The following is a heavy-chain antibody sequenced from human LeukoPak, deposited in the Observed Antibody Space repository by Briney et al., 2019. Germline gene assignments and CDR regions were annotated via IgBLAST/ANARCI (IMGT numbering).Heavy chain of an antibody. CDR3: ARGSGSYLYYYYYMDV. V-gene: IGHV4-59*01. CDR1: GGSISSYY. Sequence: PETLSLTCTVSGGSISSYYWSWIRQPPGKGLEWIGYIYYSGSTNYNPSLKSRVTISVDTSKNQLSLKLSSVTAADTAVYYCARGSGSYLYYYYYMDVWGKGTTVTVSS. D-gene: IGHD1-26*01. J-gene: IGHJ6*03. CDR2: IYYSGST.